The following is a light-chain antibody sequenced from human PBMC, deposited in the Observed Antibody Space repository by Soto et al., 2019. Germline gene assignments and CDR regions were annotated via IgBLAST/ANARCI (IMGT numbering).Light chain of an antibody. J-gene: IGLJ2*01. CDR2: GNS. V-gene: IGLV1-40*01. CDR3: QSYDSSLSNSVI. Sequence: QAVVTQPPSVSGAPGQRVTISCTGSSSNIGAGYDVHWYRHLPGSAPQLLIHGNSNRPSGVPDRFSGSKSGPSASLAITGLQAEDEADYYCQSYDSSLSNSVIFGVGTKLTVL. CDR1: SSNIGAGYD.